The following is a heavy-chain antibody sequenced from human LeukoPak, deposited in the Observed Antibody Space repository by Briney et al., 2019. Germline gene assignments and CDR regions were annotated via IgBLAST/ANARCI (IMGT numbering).Heavy chain of an antibody. CDR2: IIPIFGTA. V-gene: IGHV1-69*05. D-gene: IGHD2-15*01. CDR1: GGTFSSYA. Sequence: SVKVSCKASGGTFSSYAISWVRQAPGQGLEWMGGIIPIFGTANYAQKFQGRVTITTDESTSTAYMELSSLGSEDTAVYYCARDAYCSGGSCYHHEYYYYMDVWGKGTTVTVSS. CDR3: ARDAYCSGGSCYHHEYYYYMDV. J-gene: IGHJ6*03.